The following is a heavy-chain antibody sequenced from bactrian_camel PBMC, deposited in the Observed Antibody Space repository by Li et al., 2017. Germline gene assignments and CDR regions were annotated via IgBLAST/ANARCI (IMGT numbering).Heavy chain of an antibody. D-gene: IGHD3*01. CDR3: TKDRSYGTRNWVQST. J-gene: IGHJ4*01. Sequence: HVQLVESGGGSVQAGGSLRLSCDYGYIDSGNFYCMGWFRQVSGEEREALAAIYTLTTFYADTVKGRFTISRDNAKNTLYLQMNSLKPEDTAMYYCTKDRSYGTRNWVQSTRGQGTQVTVS. V-gene: IGHV3S1*01. CDR1: GYIDSGNFYC. CDR2: IYTLTT.